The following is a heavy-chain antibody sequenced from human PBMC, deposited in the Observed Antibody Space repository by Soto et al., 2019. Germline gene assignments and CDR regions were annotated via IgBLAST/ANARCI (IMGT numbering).Heavy chain of an antibody. V-gene: IGHV4-31*03. CDR3: ARADVDTAMVTFDY. J-gene: IGHJ4*02. D-gene: IGHD5-18*01. CDR1: GGSISSGGYY. CDR2: IYYGGST. Sequence: SETLSLTCTVSGGSISSGGYYWSWIRQHPGKGLEWIGYIYYGGSTYYNPSLKSRVTISVDTSKNQFSLKLSSVTAADTAVYYCARADVDTAMVTFDYWGQGTLVTVSS.